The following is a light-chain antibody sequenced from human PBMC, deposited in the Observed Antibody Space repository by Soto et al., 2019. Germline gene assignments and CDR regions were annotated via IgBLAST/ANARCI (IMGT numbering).Light chain of an antibody. CDR3: QQYGSSPLT. Sequence: EIVVTQSPGTLSLSPGERATLACRASQSVSSSFLAWYQQKPGQAPRLLIYGASSRATGIPDRFSGSGSGTAFTLTISRLEPEDVAVYYCQQYGSSPLTFGGGTKVEIK. V-gene: IGKV3-20*01. CDR2: GAS. CDR1: QSVSSSF. J-gene: IGKJ4*01.